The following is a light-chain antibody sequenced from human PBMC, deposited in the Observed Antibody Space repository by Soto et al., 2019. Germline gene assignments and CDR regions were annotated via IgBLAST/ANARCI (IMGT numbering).Light chain of an antibody. CDR1: QSVSSY. CDR3: HQYGSSPPYT. J-gene: IGKJ2*01. V-gene: IGKV3-15*01. Sequence: EIVMTQSPATLSVSPGGRATLSCRASQSVSSYLAWYQQRPGQPPRLLIYRASTRATGIPARFSGSGSGTEFSLTISSLQSEDFAVYYCHQYGSSPPYTFGQGTKLEIK. CDR2: RAS.